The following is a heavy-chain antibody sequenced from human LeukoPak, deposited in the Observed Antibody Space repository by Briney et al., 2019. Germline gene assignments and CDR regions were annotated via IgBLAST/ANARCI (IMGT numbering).Heavy chain of an antibody. CDR1: GFTFRSYS. CDR3: ARAPRFLEWLPPYDY. D-gene: IGHD3-3*01. CDR2: IDPSSTYI. J-gene: IGHJ4*02. Sequence: GGSLRLSCAASGFTFRSYSMNWVRQAPGKGLEWVSAIDPSSTYIYYADSVKGRFTISRDNAENSLYLQMNSLRAEDTAVYYCARAPRFLEWLPPYDYWGQGTLVTVSS. V-gene: IGHV3-21*01.